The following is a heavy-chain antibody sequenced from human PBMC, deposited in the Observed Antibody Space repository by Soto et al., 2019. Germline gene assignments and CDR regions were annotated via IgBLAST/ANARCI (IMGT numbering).Heavy chain of an antibody. D-gene: IGHD6-13*01. Sequence: EVQLLNSGGGVVQPGGSLRLSCAASGFTFSSYAMTWVRQAPGKGLEWVSVISGSGGATYYADTVKCRFTISRDNSNNTLYLQMNRLRADDTAVYYSAIQEYSTTWDLNYWGQGTLFTFSA. J-gene: IGHJ4*02. CDR3: AIQEYSTTWDLNY. CDR1: GFTFSSYA. V-gene: IGHV3-23*01. CDR2: ISGSGGAT.